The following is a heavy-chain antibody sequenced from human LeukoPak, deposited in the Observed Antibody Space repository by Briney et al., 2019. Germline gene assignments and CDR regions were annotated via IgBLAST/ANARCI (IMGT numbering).Heavy chain of an antibody. Sequence: GGTLRLSCAASGFTFSNYDMYCVRQTTGKGLEWVSAIGNAGDTYYSGSVKGRFTISREDAKNSLYLHMNSLRAGDTAVYYCVREQQLANWYFDLWGRGTLVTVSS. D-gene: IGHD6-13*01. CDR2: IGNAGDT. J-gene: IGHJ2*01. CDR3: VREQQLANWYFDL. V-gene: IGHV3-13*01. CDR1: GFTFSNYD.